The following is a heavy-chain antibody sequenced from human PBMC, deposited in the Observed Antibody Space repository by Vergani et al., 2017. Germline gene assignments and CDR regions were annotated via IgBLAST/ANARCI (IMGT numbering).Heavy chain of an antibody. CDR1: AFTFTNYY. D-gene: IGHD3-10*01. CDR3: TRGDMVRGVDFGY. CDR2: INTSDGGS. Sequence: QVQLVQSGAEVKKPGASVKVSCKASAFTFTNYYIHWVRQAPGQGLEWVGIINTSDGGSSYGQKFQGRVSMTRDASTSTVYMELSNVRPDDTALYYCTRGDMVRGVDFGYWGQGTLVTVSS. V-gene: IGHV1-46*03. J-gene: IGHJ4*02.